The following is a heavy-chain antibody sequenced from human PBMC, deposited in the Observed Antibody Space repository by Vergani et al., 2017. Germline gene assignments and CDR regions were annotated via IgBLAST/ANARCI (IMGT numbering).Heavy chain of an antibody. D-gene: IGHD1-1*01. Sequence: EVQLVESGGGSVQSGVSLRLSCVASGFSFNTYWMHWVRQVPGKGLMWVARIDEYGNRATYGDFETGRFTISRDNAKNTVFLQMNNLRADDAGVYYCVRTEYRTGIACNTRFDSWGQGALVTVSS. CDR3: VRTEYRTGIACNTRFDS. J-gene: IGHJ5*01. CDR2: IDEYGNRA. V-gene: IGHV3-74*03. CDR1: GFSFNTYW.